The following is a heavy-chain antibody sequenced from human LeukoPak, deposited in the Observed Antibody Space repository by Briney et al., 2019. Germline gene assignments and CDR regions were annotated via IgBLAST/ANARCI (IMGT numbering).Heavy chain of an antibody. CDR1: GFTFSSYA. J-gene: IGHJ4*02. CDR2: ISGSGGNT. Sequence: GGSLRLSCAASGFTFSSYAMSWVRQAPGKGLEWVPAISGSGGNTYYADSVKGRFTMSRDNSKNTLYLQMNSLRAEDTAVYYCAGHHTRGSAQRVDYWGQGTLVTVSS. V-gene: IGHV3-23*01. CDR3: AGHHTRGSAQRVDY. D-gene: IGHD3-10*01.